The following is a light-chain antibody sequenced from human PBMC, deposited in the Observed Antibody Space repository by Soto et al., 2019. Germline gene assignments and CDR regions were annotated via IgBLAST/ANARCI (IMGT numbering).Light chain of an antibody. Sequence: QSVLPQPPSASGTPGQRVTISCSGSSSNIGSNPVHWYQQLPGTAPQLLTHNNNQRPSGVPDRFSGSKSGTSASLAISGLQSEDEADYYCAAWDDSLNGVLFGGGTKLTVL. V-gene: IGLV1-44*01. CDR2: NNN. CDR3: AAWDDSLNGVL. CDR1: SSNIGSNP. J-gene: IGLJ2*01.